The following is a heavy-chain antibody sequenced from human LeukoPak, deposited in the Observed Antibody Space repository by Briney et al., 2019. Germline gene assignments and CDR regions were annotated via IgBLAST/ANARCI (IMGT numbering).Heavy chain of an antibody. CDR1: GFTFSNAW. J-gene: IGHJ4*02. Sequence: GGSLRLSCAASGFTFSNAWMNWVRQAPGKGLEWVGRIKSKTDGGTTDYAAPVKGRFTISRDDSKNTLYLQMNSLRAEDTAVYYCAKALGYCSGGSCPDRSIDYWGQGTLVTVSS. CDR2: IKSKTDGGTT. CDR3: AKALGYCSGGSCPDRSIDY. V-gene: IGHV3-15*07. D-gene: IGHD2-15*01.